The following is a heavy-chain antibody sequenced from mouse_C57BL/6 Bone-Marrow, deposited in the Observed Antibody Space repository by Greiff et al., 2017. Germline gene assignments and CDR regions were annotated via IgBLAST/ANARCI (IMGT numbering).Heavy chain of an antibody. J-gene: IGHJ3*01. D-gene: IGHD2-4*01. Sequence: EVQLQESGAELVRPGASVKLSCTASGFNIKDDYMPWVKQRPEQGLGWIGWIDPENGDTEYASKFQGKATITADTYSNTGYLQLSSRTSEDTDVYYCTTWDYDVWFAYWGQGTLVTVSA. CDR1: GFNIKDDY. CDR3: TTWDYDVWFAY. V-gene: IGHV14-4*01. CDR2: IDPENGDT.